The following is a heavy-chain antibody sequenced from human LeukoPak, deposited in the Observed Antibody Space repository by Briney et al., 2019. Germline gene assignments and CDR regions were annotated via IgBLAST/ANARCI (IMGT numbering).Heavy chain of an antibody. J-gene: IGHJ4*02. CDR2: INEDGSER. D-gene: IGHD6-19*01. CDR1: GFTFSSYW. Sequence: SGGSLRLSCAAYGFTFSSYWMSWVRQAPGKGLEWVANINEDGSERYYVDSVKGRFTISRDNAKNSLYLQMNSLRAEDTAVYYCARGPTRYRSGWYVWGQGTLVTVSS. CDR3: ARGPTRYRSGWYV. V-gene: IGHV3-7*01.